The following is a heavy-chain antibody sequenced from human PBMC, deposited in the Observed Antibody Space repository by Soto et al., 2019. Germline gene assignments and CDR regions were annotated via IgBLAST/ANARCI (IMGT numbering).Heavy chain of an antibody. V-gene: IGHV5-10-1*01. J-gene: IGHJ6*02. CDR3: ARVAAKRVDYYYGMDV. CDR1: GYSFTSYW. Sequence: ESLKISCKGSGYSFTSYWISWVRQMPGKGLEWMGRIDPSDSYTNYSPSFQGHVTISADKSISTAYLQWSSLKASDTAMYYCARVAAKRVDYYYGMDVWGQGTTVTVSS. D-gene: IGHD2-15*01. CDR2: IDPSDSYT.